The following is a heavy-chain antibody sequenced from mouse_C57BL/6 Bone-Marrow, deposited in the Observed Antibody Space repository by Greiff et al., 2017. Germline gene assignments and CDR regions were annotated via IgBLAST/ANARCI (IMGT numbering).Heavy chain of an antibody. CDR1: GYTLTSYW. D-gene: IGHD4-1*01. Sequence: QVQLQQPGAELVKPSDSVSMSCNVSGYTLTSYWITWVQQRPGQGLEWIGDICPTSGRTNHYEKFKSKAILTVDTSTNTAYMQLSSLTSEDSAVFYCARSGPLGRSFDYWGQGTTLTVSS. CDR2: ICPTSGRT. CDR3: ARSGPLGRSFDY. J-gene: IGHJ2*01. V-gene: IGHV1-55*01.